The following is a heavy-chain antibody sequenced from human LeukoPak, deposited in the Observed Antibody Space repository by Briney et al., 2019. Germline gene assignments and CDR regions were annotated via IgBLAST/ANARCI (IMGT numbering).Heavy chain of an antibody. V-gene: IGHV3-7*05. CDR2: IKQDGSEK. CDR3: ARGDDYGGAWYYFDC. Sequence: GGSLRLSCAASGFTFSNCWMIWVRQAPGKGLEWVGNIKQDGSEKLYADSVRGRFSISRDNAQTSLYLQMNSLRAEDTAVYYCARGDDYGGAWYYFDCWGQGALVTVSS. J-gene: IGHJ4*02. CDR1: GFTFSNCW. D-gene: IGHD4-23*01.